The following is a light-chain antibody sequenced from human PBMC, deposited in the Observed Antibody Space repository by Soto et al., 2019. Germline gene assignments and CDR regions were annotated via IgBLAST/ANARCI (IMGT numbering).Light chain of an antibody. CDR2: GGS. J-gene: IGKJ1*01. V-gene: IGKV3-15*01. CDR1: RSVNSN. CDR3: QQYNNWPPWT. Sequence: RVMTQSPATLSVSPVERATLSCRASRSVNSNLAWYQQRPGQAPRLLIYGGSTRATGIPARFSGSGSGTEFTLTISSLQSEDFAVYYCQQYNNWPPWTFGQGTKVDIK.